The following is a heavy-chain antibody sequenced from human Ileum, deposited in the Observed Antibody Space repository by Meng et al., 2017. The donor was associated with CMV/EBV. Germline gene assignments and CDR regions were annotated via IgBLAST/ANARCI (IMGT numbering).Heavy chain of an antibody. CDR2: NNPRSGST. J-gene: IGHJ4*02. CDR1: GYIPTRNY. CDR3: TRTYCNDTSCTTGFDN. D-gene: IGHD2/OR15-2a*01. Sequence: ASVQVTCKATGYIPTRNYIHWVRQPAGQGVVWMGANNPRSGSTTDAEKFRGRVTFTTEATTSTFYMELSSLRSEDKAVYYCTRTYCNDTSCTTGFDNWGQGTLVTVSS. V-gene: IGHV1-46*01.